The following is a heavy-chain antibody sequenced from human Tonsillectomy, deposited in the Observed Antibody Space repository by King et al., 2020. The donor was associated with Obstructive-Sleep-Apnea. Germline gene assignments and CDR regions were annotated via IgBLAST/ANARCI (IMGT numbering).Heavy chain of an antibody. J-gene: IGHJ3*02. CDR3: ARFAILESTMWAFDI. D-gene: IGHD2-21*01. V-gene: IGHV2-5*02. Sequence: TLKESGPTLVKPTQTLTLTCTFSGFSLSTSGVGVGWIRQPPGKALEWLALIYWDDDKRYSPSLKSRLTITKDTSKNQMALTVTNMDPVDTVTYYCARFAILESTMWAFDIWGQGTMVSVSS. CDR1: GFSLSTSGVG. CDR2: IYWDDDK.